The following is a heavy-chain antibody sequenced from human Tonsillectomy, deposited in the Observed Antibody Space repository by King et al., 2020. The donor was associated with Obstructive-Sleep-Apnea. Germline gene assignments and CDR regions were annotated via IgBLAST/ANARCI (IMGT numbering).Heavy chain of an antibody. J-gene: IGHJ4*02. Sequence: VQLVESGGGLVQPGRSLRLSCAASGFTFDDYAMHWVRQAPGKGLEWVSGISWNSGSIGYADSVKGRFTISRDNAKNSLYLQMNSLRAEDTALYYCAKARVFGGDYFDYWGQGTLVTVSS. CDR1: GFTFDDYA. CDR2: ISWNSGSI. V-gene: IGHV3-9*01. D-gene: IGHD3-10*01. CDR3: AKARVFGGDYFDY.